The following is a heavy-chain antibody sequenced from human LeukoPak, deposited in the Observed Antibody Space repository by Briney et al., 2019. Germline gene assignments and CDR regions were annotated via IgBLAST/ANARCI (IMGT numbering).Heavy chain of an antibody. J-gene: IGHJ4*02. CDR3: ARMATIRGDGYHFDF. V-gene: IGHV4-59*01. CDR1: GDSIRGYY. Sequence: PSETLSLTCSVSGDSIRGYYWNWIRQSPEKGLEWIAYIRSSGSINYNPSLRSRATISLDTSKNQFSLRLTSVTAADTAVYYCARMATIRGDGYHFDFWGQGTLVTVSS. D-gene: IGHD5-24*01. CDR2: IRSSGSI.